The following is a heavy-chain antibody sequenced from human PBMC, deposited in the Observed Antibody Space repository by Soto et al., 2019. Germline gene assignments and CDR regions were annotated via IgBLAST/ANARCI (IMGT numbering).Heavy chain of an antibody. CDR1: GGSISSYY. CDR3: AREEYYYDSSGYDRWFDP. CDR2: IYYSGST. Sequence: ETLSLTCTVSGGSISSYYWSWIRQPPGKGLEWIGYIYYSGSTNYNPSLKSRVTISVDTSKNQFSLKLSSVTAADTAVYYCAREEYYYDSSGYDRWFDPWGQGTLVTVSS. V-gene: IGHV4-59*01. J-gene: IGHJ5*02. D-gene: IGHD3-22*01.